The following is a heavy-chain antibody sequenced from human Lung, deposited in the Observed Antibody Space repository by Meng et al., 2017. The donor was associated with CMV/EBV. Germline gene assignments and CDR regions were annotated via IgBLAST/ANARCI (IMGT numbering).Heavy chain of an antibody. CDR1: GFTFSSYA. Sequence: GGSXRLXCAASGFTFSSYAMHWVRQAPGKGLEWVAVISYDGSNKYYADSVKGRFTISRDNSKNTLYLQMNSLRVENTAVYYWTRGGGTISIFGVARIVGGMDVXGQGXTVTVSS. CDR2: ISYDGSNK. V-gene: IGHV3-30*04. CDR3: TRGGGTISIFGVARIVGGMDV. J-gene: IGHJ6*02. D-gene: IGHD3-3*01.